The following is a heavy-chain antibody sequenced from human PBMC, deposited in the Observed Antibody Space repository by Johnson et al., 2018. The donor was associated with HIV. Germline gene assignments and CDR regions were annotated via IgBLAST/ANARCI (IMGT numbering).Heavy chain of an antibody. V-gene: IGHV3-30*02. Sequence: QVPLVESGGGVVQPGGSLRLSCAASGFPFSSYGMHWVRQAPGKGLEWVAFIRYDGSNNYYADSVQGRFTISRDNSKNTLYLQMNSLRAEDTAVYYCAKDPYGYYYDASGLTAFDIWGQGTLVTVSS. CDR2: IRYDGSNN. D-gene: IGHD3-22*01. CDR1: GFPFSSYG. J-gene: IGHJ3*02. CDR3: AKDPYGYYYDASGLTAFDI.